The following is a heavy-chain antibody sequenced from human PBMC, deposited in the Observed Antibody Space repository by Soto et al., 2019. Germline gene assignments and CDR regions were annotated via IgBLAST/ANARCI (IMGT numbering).Heavy chain of an antibody. CDR1: VFTCSSYG. D-gene: IGHD4-17*01. CDR2: ILYDGSKK. CDR3: AKDRGALRWSEEHYYFDY. J-gene: IGHJ4*02. Sequence: WWSLRLCCSASVFTCSSYGMHWVRQAPGKGLEWVAVILYDGSKKYYADSMKGRFTISRDNSKNTLYLQMNSLRAEDTALYYCAKDRGALRWSEEHYYFDYWGQGTLVTVSS. V-gene: IGHV3-30*18.